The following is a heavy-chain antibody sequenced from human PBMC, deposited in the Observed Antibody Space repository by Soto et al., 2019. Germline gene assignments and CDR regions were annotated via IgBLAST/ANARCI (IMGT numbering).Heavy chain of an antibody. CDR1: GYTFTGYY. Sequence: ASVKVSCKASGYTFTGYYMHWVRQAPGQGLEWMGWINPNSGGTNYAQKFQGRVTMTRDTSISTAYMELSRLRSDDTAVYYCAKNWNYYYYYGMDVWGQGTTVTVSS. J-gene: IGHJ6*02. CDR3: AKNWNYYYYYGMDV. V-gene: IGHV1-2*02. D-gene: IGHD1-1*01. CDR2: INPNSGGT.